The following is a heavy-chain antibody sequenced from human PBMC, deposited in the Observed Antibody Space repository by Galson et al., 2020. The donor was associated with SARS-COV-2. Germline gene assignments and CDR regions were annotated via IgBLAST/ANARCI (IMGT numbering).Heavy chain of an antibody. J-gene: IGHJ5*02. D-gene: IGHD3-10*02. CDR1: GGSFSGYY. V-gene: IGHV4-34*01. CDR2: INHSGST. Sequence: SETLSLTCAVYGGSFSGYYWSWIRQPPGKGLEWIGEINHSGSTNYKPSLKSRVTISVDTSKNQLSLKVSSATAADTAVYYCARDVRGIGYNWFGPWGQGTLVTVSS. CDR3: ARDVRGIGYNWFGP.